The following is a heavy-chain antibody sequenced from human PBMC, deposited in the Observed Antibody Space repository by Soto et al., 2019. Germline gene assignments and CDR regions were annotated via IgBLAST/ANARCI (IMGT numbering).Heavy chain of an antibody. CDR3: ARFWGYSNYVFANWFDP. CDR1: GGTFSSYA. Sequence: ASVKVSCKASGGTFSSYAISWVRQAPGQGLEWMGGIIPIFGTANYAQKFQGRVTITADESTSTAYMELSSLRSEDTAVYYCARFWGYSNYVFANWFDPWGQGTLVTVSS. V-gene: IGHV1-69*13. J-gene: IGHJ5*02. CDR2: IIPIFGTA. D-gene: IGHD4-4*01.